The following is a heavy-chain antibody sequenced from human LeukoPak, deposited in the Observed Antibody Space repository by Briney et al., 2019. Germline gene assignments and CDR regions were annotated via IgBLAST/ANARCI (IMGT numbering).Heavy chain of an antibody. V-gene: IGHV1-18*01. J-gene: IGHJ5*02. D-gene: IGHD3-9*01. CDR3: ARDSGLRYFDWLLYDGFDP. CDR1: GYTFTSYG. CDR2: ISAYNGNT. Sequence: GASVKVSCKASGYTFTSYGISWVRQAPGQGLEWMGWISAYNGNTNYAQKLQGRVTMTTDTSTSIAYMELRSLRSDDTAVYYCARDSGLRYFDWLLYDGFDPWGQGTLVTVSS.